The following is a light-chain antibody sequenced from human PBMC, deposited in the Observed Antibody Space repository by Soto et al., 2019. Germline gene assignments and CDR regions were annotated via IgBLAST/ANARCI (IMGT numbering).Light chain of an antibody. Sequence: DIQMTQSPSSLSASVGDSVTTTCQPSQDISNYLTWYQQKPGKAPKLXIYDASNLETGVPSRFSGSRSGTEFTLTISSLQPDDFATYYCQQYNSSSWTFGQGTKVDIK. V-gene: IGKV1-33*01. CDR1: QDISNY. CDR3: QQYNSSSWT. J-gene: IGKJ1*01. CDR2: DAS.